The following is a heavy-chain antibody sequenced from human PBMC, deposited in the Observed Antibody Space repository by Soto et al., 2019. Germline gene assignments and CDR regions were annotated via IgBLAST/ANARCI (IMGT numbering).Heavy chain of an antibody. Sequence: ASVKVSCKASGYSFTSLDINWVRQTTGQGLEWMGWMQPSSGRTGYAQKFRGRVTMTRDTSINTAYMELSSLTSDDTAFYYCARGVTAGVDYWGQGTLVTVSS. D-gene: IGHD1-26*01. V-gene: IGHV1-8*01. CDR2: MQPSSGRT. CDR3: ARGVTAGVDY. J-gene: IGHJ4*02. CDR1: GYSFTSLD.